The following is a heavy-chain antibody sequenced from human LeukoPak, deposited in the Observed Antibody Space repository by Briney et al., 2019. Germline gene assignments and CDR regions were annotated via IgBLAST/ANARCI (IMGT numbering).Heavy chain of an antibody. CDR3: ARVLDSSGYYYGFDP. Sequence: SETLPLTCAVYGGSFSGYYWSWIRQPPGKGLEWIGEINHSGSTNYNPSLKSRVTISVDTSKNQFSLKLSSVTAADTAVYYCARVLDSSGYYYGFDPWGQGTLVTVSS. CDR1: GGSFSGYY. V-gene: IGHV4-34*01. J-gene: IGHJ5*02. D-gene: IGHD3-22*01. CDR2: INHSGST.